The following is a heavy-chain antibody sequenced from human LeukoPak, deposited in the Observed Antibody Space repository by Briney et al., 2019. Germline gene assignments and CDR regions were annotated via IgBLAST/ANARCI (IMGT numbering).Heavy chain of an antibody. D-gene: IGHD5-24*01. CDR1: GFTFSSYW. CDR3: ARGGYNHAFDI. V-gene: IGHV3-7*01. J-gene: IGHJ3*02. CDR2: IKQDGSEK. Sequence: GGSLRLSCAASGFTFSSYWMNWVRQAPGKRLEWVANIKQDGSEKYYVDSVKGRFAISRDNAKNTLYLQMNSVRAEDTAVYYCARGGYNHAFDIWGQGTMVTVSS.